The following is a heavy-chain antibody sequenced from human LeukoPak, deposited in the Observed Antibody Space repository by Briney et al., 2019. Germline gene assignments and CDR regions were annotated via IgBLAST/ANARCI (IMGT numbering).Heavy chain of an antibody. CDR2: ILYDGTMQ. CDR3: ARLPYYYGSGSTSPGVDP. CDR1: GFTFSSYA. J-gene: IGHJ5*02. V-gene: IGHV3-30*04. Sequence: PGGSLRLSCAASGFTFSSYALHWVRQAPGKGLEWVGVILYDGTMQYYADSVKGRFIISRDNSRNTLYLQMNTLKPEDTAVYYCARLPYYYGSGSTSPGVDPWGQGTLVTVSS. D-gene: IGHD3-10*01.